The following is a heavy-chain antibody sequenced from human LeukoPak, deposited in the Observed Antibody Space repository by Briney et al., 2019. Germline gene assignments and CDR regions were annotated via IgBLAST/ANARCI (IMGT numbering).Heavy chain of an antibody. Sequence: ASVKVSCKAPGYTFTNYHNNWVRQASGQGLEWMTWINPDTGDKGYARKFQDRVTITTDTSISTAYMELSSLSSEDTAVYFCARTTSMTASGYDYWGQGTLVTVSS. CDR1: GYTFTNYH. CDR2: INPDTGDK. J-gene: IGHJ4*02. D-gene: IGHD2-21*02. V-gene: IGHV1-8*03. CDR3: ARTTSMTASGYDY.